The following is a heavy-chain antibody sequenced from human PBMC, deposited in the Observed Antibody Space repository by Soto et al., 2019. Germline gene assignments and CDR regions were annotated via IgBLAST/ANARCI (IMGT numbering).Heavy chain of an antibody. CDR3: ARIGGYHGPLDY. D-gene: IGHD3-16*02. CDR2: TYHRGST. Sequence: SETLSLTCSVSGVSISSYFWSWIRQPPGGGLEWIGYTYHRGSTNYSPPLKSRVAISLDTSENQFSLKVSSVTAADTAVYYCARIGGYHGPLDYWGQGTPVTVSS. CDR1: GVSISSYF. J-gene: IGHJ4*02. V-gene: IGHV4-59*01.